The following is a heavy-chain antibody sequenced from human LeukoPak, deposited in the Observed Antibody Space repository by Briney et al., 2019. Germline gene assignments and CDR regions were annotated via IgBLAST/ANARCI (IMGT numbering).Heavy chain of an antibody. CDR3: ARYYYGSGSYSGPGRYYYGMDV. CDR1: GFTFSSYA. V-gene: IGHV3-23*01. D-gene: IGHD3-10*01. CDR2: ISGSGGST. J-gene: IGHJ6*02. Sequence: GGSLRLSCAASGFTFSSYAMSWVRQAPGKGLEWVSAISGSGGSTYYADSVKGRFTISRDNSKNTLYLQMNSLRAEDTAVYYCARYYYGSGSYSGPGRYYYGMDVWGQGTLVTVSS.